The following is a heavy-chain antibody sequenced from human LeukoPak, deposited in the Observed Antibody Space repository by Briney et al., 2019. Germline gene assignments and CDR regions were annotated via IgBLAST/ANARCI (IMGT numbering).Heavy chain of an antibody. CDR3: AKGPTLATATTD. Sequence: GGSLRLSCAGSGLTFSSYAMSWVRQSPGKGLEWVSGISGSGTGTSYADSVKGRFTISRDNSKSTLYLQMNSLKFEDTAVYYCAKGPTLATATTDWGQGTLVTVSS. CDR2: ISGSGTGT. D-gene: IGHD1-26*01. V-gene: IGHV3-23*01. J-gene: IGHJ4*02. CDR1: GLTFSSYA.